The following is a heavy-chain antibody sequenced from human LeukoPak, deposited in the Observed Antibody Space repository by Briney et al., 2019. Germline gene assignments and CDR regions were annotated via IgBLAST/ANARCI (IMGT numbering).Heavy chain of an antibody. CDR3: ARELQQWLAIDY. CDR1: GDSVSINSAA. J-gene: IGHJ4*02. CDR2: TYYRSKWYN. V-gene: IGHV6-1*01. D-gene: IGHD6-19*01. Sequence: SQTLSLTCALSGDSVSINSAAWNWVRQSPSRGLEWLGRTYYRSKWYNDYAVSVKSRITINPDTSKNQFSPQLNSVTPEDTAVYYCARELQQWLAIDYWGQGTLVTVSS.